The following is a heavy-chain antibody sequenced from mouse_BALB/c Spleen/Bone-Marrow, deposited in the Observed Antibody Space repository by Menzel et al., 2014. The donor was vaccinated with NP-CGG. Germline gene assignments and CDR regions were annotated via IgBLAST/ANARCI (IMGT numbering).Heavy chain of an antibody. Sequence: EVQVVESGGGLVQLGGSLRPSCATSGFTFTDYYMSWVRQPPGKALEWLGFIRNKANGYTTEYSASVKGRFTISRDNSQSILYLQMNTLRAEDSATYYCARDDYYAMDYWGQGTSVTVSS. CDR2: IRNKANGYTT. CDR3: ARDDYYAMDY. V-gene: IGHV7-3*02. J-gene: IGHJ4*01. CDR1: GFTFTDYY.